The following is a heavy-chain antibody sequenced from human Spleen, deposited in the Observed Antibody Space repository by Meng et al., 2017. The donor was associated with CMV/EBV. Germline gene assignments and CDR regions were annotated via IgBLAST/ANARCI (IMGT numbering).Heavy chain of an antibody. CDR3: ARESDIAAAGGLDY. Sequence: GGSLRLSCAASGFTFDDYAMHWVRQAPGKGLEWVSGISWNSGSIGYADSVKGRFTISRDNAKNSLYLQMNSLRAEDTAVYYCARESDIAAAGGLDYWGQGTLVTVSS. V-gene: IGHV3-9*01. J-gene: IGHJ4*02. CDR2: ISWNSGSI. D-gene: IGHD6-6*01. CDR1: GFTFDDYA.